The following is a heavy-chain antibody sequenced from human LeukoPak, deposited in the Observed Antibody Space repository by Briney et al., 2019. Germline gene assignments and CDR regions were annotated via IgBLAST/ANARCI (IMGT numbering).Heavy chain of an antibody. CDR1: GGSISSYY. Sequence: PSETLSLTCTVSGGSISSYYWSWIRQPPGKGLEWIGYIYYSGSTNYNPSLKSRVTISVDTSKNQSSLKLSSVTAADTAVYYCARHAAGYSSSWIDYWGQGTLVTVSS. CDR2: IYYSGST. J-gene: IGHJ4*02. CDR3: ARHAAGYSSSWIDY. D-gene: IGHD6-13*01. V-gene: IGHV4-59*08.